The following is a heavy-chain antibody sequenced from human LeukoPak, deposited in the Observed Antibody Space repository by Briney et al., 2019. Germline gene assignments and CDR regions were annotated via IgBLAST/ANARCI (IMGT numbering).Heavy chain of an antibody. CDR1: GFTLDDYA. V-gene: IGHV3-9*01. Sequence: PGRSLRLSCAASGFTLDDYAMHWVRQAPGKGLEWVAGICWDSGNKGYADSVKGRFTISRDNAKNSLYLQMNSLRAEDTALYYCVKGGRYEFWRGSSGYYWFDPRGQGTLVTVSS. J-gene: IGHJ5*02. CDR2: ICWDSGNK. D-gene: IGHD3-3*01. CDR3: VKGGRYEFWRGSSGYYWFDP.